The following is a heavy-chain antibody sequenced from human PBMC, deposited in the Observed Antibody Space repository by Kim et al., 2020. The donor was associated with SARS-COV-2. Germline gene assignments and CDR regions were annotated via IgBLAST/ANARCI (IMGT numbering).Heavy chain of an antibody. V-gene: IGHV3-30-3*01. CDR3: ARDFNVAAAEIDY. D-gene: IGHD6-13*01. Sequence: GGSLRLSCAASGFTFSSYAMHWVRQAPGKGLEWVAVISYDGSNKYYADSVKGRFTISRDNSKNTLYLQMNSLRAEDTAVYYCARDFNVAAAEIDYWGQGT. CDR1: GFTFSSYA. CDR2: ISYDGSNK. J-gene: IGHJ4*02.